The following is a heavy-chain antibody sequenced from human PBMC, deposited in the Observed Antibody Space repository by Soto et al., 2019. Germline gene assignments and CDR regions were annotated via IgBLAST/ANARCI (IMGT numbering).Heavy chain of an antibody. Sequence: QLQLHASGPGLVKPSETLSLPCSVSSDSMAPYYWTWIPQTPGGGLEWIGYISSSGTTKYTPSLQSRVTVSINTAKSQVSLGLESVTAADTAVYCCARTGGYDRRPPDYWGRGTLVTVAS. CDR1: SDSMAPYY. D-gene: IGHD3-22*01. CDR3: ARTGGYDRRPPDY. CDR2: ISSSGTT. V-gene: IGHV4-59*01. J-gene: IGHJ4*02.